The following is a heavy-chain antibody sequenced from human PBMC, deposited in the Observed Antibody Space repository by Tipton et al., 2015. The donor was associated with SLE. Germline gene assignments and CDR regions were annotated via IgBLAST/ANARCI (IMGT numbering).Heavy chain of an antibody. J-gene: IGHJ4*02. CDR1: GFTFDDYA. Sequence: QLVQSGGGLVQPGRSLRLSCAASGFTFDDYAMHWVRQAPGKGLEWVAGINWNNGNIGYADSVKGRFTISRDNAKNSLYLQMSSLRAEDMAFYYCAKDESPLLSRGIDYWGQGILVTVSS. CDR2: INWNNGNI. CDR3: AKDESPLLSRGIDY. V-gene: IGHV3-9*03. D-gene: IGHD1-26*01.